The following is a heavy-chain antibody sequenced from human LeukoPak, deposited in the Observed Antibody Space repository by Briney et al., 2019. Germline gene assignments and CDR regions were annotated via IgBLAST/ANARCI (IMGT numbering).Heavy chain of an antibody. V-gene: IGHV3-13*01. CDR3: ARGISGGLDI. Sequence: GGSLRLSCAASGFSFSSYDMHWVRQITGKGLQWVSSIGAAGDTYYSGSVKGRFTISRENAKNSLCLQMNILRVGDTAVYYCARGISGGLDIWGRGTLVTVSS. CDR2: IGAAGDT. CDR1: GFSFSSYD. D-gene: IGHD6-25*01. J-gene: IGHJ2*01.